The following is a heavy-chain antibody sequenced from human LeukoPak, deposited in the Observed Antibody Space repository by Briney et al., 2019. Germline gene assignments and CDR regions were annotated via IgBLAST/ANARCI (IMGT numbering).Heavy chain of an antibody. CDR2: TSYDGSNK. CDR3: ARDRYYGSGSYGVYYYYGMDV. Sequence: GGSLRLSCAVYGFTFSSYAIHWVRQAPGKGLEWVAVTSYDGSNKYYADSVKGRFTISRDNSKNTLYLQMNSLRAEDTALYYCARDRYYGSGSYGVYYYYGMDVWGQGTTVTVSS. D-gene: IGHD3-10*01. J-gene: IGHJ6*02. CDR1: GFTFSSYA. V-gene: IGHV3-30*04.